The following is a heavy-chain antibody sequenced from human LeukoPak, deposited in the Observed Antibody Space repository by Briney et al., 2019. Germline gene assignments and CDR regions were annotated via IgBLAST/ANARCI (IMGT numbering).Heavy chain of an antibody. CDR2: ISSSGSTI. V-gene: IGHV3-48*03. D-gene: IGHD3-10*01. CDR3: ARVSRAYGSGSYYNEGYIDY. CDR1: GFTFSSYE. Sequence: GGSLRLSCAASGFTFSSYEMNWVRQAPGKGLEWVSYISSSGSTIYYADSVKGRFTISRDNAKNSLYLQMNSLRAEDTAVYYCARVSRAYGSGSYYNEGYIDYWGQGTLVTVSS. J-gene: IGHJ4*02.